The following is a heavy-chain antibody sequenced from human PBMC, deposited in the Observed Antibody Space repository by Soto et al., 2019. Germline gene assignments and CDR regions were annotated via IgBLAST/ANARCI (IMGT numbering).Heavy chain of an antibody. Sequence: SETLSLTCTVSGGSISSGGYYWSWIRQHPGKGLEWIGYIYYSGSTYYNPSLKSRVTISVDTSKNQFSLKLSSVTAADTAVYYCARFEMTTVTSWFDPWGQGTLVTVSS. CDR1: GGSISSGGYY. V-gene: IGHV4-31*03. D-gene: IGHD4-4*01. CDR3: ARFEMTTVTSWFDP. CDR2: IYYSGST. J-gene: IGHJ5*02.